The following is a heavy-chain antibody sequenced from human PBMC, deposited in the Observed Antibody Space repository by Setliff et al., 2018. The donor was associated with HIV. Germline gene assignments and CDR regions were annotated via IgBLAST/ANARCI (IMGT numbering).Heavy chain of an antibody. J-gene: IGHJ4*02. CDR2: IHTSGST. D-gene: IGHD2-8*01. V-gene: IGHV4-61*02. CDR3: ARESPDGLDY. Sequence: SETLSLTCTVSGGSISSGTYYWSWIRQPAGKGLEWIGRIHTSGSTNYNPSLKSRVSISVDASKNQFSLKVNSVTAADTAMYFCARESPDGLDYWGQGTLVTVSS. CDR1: GGSISSGTYY.